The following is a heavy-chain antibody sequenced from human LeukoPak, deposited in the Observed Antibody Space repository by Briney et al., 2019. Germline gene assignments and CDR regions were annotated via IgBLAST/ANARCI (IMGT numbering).Heavy chain of an antibody. V-gene: IGHV1-3*01. CDR1: GYTFTTYA. Sequence: GASVKVSCKASGYTFTTYAMHWVRQAPGQRLEWMGWINAGNGNTKYSQKFQGRVTITRDTSASTAYMELSSLRSEDTAVYYCARVGWSYYYDSSGYSFLDYWGQGTLVTVSS. D-gene: IGHD3-22*01. CDR3: ARVGWSYYYDSSGYSFLDY. J-gene: IGHJ4*02. CDR2: INAGNGNT.